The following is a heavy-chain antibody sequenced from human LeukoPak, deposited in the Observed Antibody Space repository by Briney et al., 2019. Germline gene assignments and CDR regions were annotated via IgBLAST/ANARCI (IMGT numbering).Heavy chain of an antibody. V-gene: IGHV4-59*08. CDR3: ARQRFLEWYFDY. CDR2: IFYSGST. J-gene: IGHJ4*02. D-gene: IGHD3-3*01. Sequence: SETLSLTCTVSGGSISGFYWSWIRQPPGKELQWIGSIFYSGSTNYNPSLKSRVTISVDTSKNQFSLKLSSVTAADTAVYYCARQRFLEWYFDYWGQGTLVTVSS. CDR1: GGSISGFY.